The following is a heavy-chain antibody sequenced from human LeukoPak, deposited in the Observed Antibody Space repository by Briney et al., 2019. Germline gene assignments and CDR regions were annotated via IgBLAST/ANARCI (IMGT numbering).Heavy chain of an antibody. CDR3: AKGSRPGYSYGPREYYYYMDV. J-gene: IGHJ6*03. CDR1: GFTFRSYA. Sequence: GGSLRLSCAASGFTFRSYAMSWVRQTPGKGLEWVSVINNSGDDTKDAESVKGRFTTSRDNSKNTLYLQMNSLRAEDTAVYYCAKGSRPGYSYGPREYYYYMDVWGKGTTVTVSS. CDR2: INNSGDDT. V-gene: IGHV3-23*01. D-gene: IGHD5-18*01.